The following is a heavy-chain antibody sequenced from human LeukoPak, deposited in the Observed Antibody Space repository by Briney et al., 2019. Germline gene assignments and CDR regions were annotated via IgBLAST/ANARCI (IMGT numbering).Heavy chain of an antibody. CDR1: GFTFSSYG. CDR3: AKDSGGGFFYGHFDY. CDR2: LSYDGTNK. J-gene: IGHJ4*02. Sequence: GGSLRLSCAASGFTFSSYGMHWVRQAPGKGLEWVAVLSYDGTNKYYADSVKGRFTISRDNSKNTLYLQMNSLRAEDTAVYFCAKDSGGGFFYGHFDYWGQGTLVTVSS. D-gene: IGHD2/OR15-2a*01. V-gene: IGHV3-30*18.